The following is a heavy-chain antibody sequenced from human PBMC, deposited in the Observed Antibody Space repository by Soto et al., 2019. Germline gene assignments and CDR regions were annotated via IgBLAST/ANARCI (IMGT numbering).Heavy chain of an antibody. Sequence: QVQLVESGGGVVQPGRSLRLSCAASGFTFSSYGMPWVRQAPGKGLEWVAVISYDGSNKYYADSVKGRFTISRDNSKNTLYLQMNSLRAEDTAVYYCAKDGVDVWGQGTTVTVSS. CDR1: GFTFSSYG. J-gene: IGHJ6*02. CDR3: AKDGVDV. V-gene: IGHV3-30*18. D-gene: IGHD3-10*01. CDR2: ISYDGSNK.